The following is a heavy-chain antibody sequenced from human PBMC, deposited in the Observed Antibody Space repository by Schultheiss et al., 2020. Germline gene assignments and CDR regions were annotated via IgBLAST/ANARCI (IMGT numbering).Heavy chain of an antibody. CDR3: ARTHSDYDFWLDP. Sequence: SQTLSLTCSVSGGSISSGRYYWSWIRQPPGKGLEWIGFISYSGSTYYNPSLKSRVIISVDTSKIQFSLKLSSVTAADTAGYFCARTHSDYDFWLDPWGQGTLVTVSS. CDR1: GGSISSGRYY. CDR2: ISYSGST. J-gene: IGHJ5*02. V-gene: IGHV4-30-4*01. D-gene: IGHD5-12*01.